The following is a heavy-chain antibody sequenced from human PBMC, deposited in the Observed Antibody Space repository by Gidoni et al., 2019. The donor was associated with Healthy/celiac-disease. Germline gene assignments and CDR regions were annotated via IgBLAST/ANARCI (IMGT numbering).Heavy chain of an antibody. CDR2: ISGSGGST. Sequence: EVQLVESGGGLVQPGGSLRLSCAASGFTFSSYAMSWVRQAPGKGLEWVSAISGSGGSTYYADSVKGRFTISRDNSKNTLYLQMNSPRAEDTAVYYCASNGASNRGYYNYWGQGTLVTVSS. D-gene: IGHD3-22*01. CDR1: GFTFSSYA. CDR3: ASNGASNRGYYNY. J-gene: IGHJ4*02. V-gene: IGHV3-23*04.